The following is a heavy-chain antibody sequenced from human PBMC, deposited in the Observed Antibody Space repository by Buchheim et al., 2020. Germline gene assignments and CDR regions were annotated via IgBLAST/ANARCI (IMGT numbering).Heavy chain of an antibody. CDR3: ARGPRTYDYVWGSYRYPTPFDY. CDR2: INHSGST. CDR1: GGSFSGYY. V-gene: IGHV4-34*01. J-gene: IGHJ4*02. Sequence: QVQLQQWGAGLLKPSETLSLTCAVYGGSFSGYYWSWIRQPPGKGLEWIGEINHSGSTNYNPSLKSRVTISVDTSKNQFSLKLSSVTAADTAVYYCARGPRTYDYVWGSYRYPTPFDYWGQGTL. D-gene: IGHD3-16*02.